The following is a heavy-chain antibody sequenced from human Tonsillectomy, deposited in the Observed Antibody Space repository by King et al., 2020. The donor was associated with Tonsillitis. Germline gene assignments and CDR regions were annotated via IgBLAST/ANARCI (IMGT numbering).Heavy chain of an antibody. CDR2: IGTAGDT. V-gene: IGHV3-13*01. CDR1: GFTFSNYD. D-gene: IGHD7-27*01. CDR3: ARALPNWGRDYYYGMDV. J-gene: IGHJ6*02. Sequence: VQLVESGGGLVQPGGSLRLSCAASGFTFSNYDMHWVRQAIGKGLEWVSAIGTAGDTYYPGSVKGRFTISRENAKNSLYLQMNSLRAGDTAVYYCARALPNWGRDYYYGMDVWGQGTPVTVSS.